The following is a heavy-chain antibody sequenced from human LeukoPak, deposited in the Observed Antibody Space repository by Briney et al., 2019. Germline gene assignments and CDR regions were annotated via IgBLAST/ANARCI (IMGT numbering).Heavy chain of an antibody. V-gene: IGHV1-2*02. J-gene: IGHJ5*02. CDR3: ARDKQQQLVLNWFDP. Sequence: ASVKVSCKASGYTFTGYYMHWVRQAPGQGLEWMGWINPNSGGTNYAQKFQDRVTMTRDTSISTVYMELSRLRSDDTAVYYCARDKQQQLVLNWFDPWGQGTLVTVSS. D-gene: IGHD6-13*01. CDR1: GYTFTGYY. CDR2: INPNSGGT.